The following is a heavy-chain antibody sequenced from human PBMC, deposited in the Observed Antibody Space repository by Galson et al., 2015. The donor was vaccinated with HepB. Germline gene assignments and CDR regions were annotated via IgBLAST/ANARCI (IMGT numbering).Heavy chain of an antibody. Sequence: SLRLSCAASGFTFSSYAMHWVRQAPGKGLEWVAVISYDGSNKYYADSVKGRFTISRDNSKNTLYLQMNSLRAEDTAVYYCARDRKGVDGSGYYPRNWGQGTLVTVSS. CDR3: ARDRKGVDGSGYYPRN. V-gene: IGHV3-30*04. J-gene: IGHJ4*02. CDR2: ISYDGSNK. CDR1: GFTFSSYA. D-gene: IGHD3-22*01.